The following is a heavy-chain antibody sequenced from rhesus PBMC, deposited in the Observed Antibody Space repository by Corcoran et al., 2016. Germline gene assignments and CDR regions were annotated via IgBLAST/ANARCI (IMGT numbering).Heavy chain of an antibody. CDR2: IYGNSAST. V-gene: IGHV4S9*01. J-gene: IGHJ4*01. CDR3: VRGWDCSGGVCYWNYFDY. Sequence: GPGLVKPSETLSLTCAVSGGSISDYYYWNWIRQPPGKGLEWIGNIYGNSASTYYNPSLKSRVTISKDTSKNQFFLKLSSVTAADTAVYYCVRGWDCSGGVCYWNYFDYWGQGVLVTVSS. CDR1: GGSISDYYY. D-gene: IGHD2-39*02.